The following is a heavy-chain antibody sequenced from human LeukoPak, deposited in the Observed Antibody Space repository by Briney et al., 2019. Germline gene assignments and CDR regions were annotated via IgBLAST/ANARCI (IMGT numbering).Heavy chain of an antibody. Sequence: PSETLSLTCALSGASVSSHNWWIWVRQPPGKGLEWIGEIFHSGSTNYNPSLKSRVTISVDKSKNQFSLKLNSVTAADTAVYYCARATYMTTVTAFPYFDYWGQGTLVTVSS. CDR2: IFHSGST. J-gene: IGHJ4*02. V-gene: IGHV4-4*02. CDR3: ARATYMTTVTAFPYFDY. D-gene: IGHD4-17*01. CDR1: GASVSSHNW.